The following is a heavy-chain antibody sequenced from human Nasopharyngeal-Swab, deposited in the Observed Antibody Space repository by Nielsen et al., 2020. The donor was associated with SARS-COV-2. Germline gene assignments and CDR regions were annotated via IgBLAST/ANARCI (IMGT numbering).Heavy chain of an antibody. CDR2: ISYDGSNK. CDR3: AKNGGADIAVVPAAIVSSFDI. CDR1: GFTFSSYG. V-gene: IGHV3-30*18. D-gene: IGHD2-2*01. J-gene: IGHJ3*02. Sequence: GESLKISCAASGFTFSSYGMHWVRQAPGKGPEWVAVISYDGSNKYYADSVKGRFTISRDNSKNTLYLQMNSLRAEDTAVYYCAKNGGADIAVVPAAIVSSFDIWGQGTMVTVSS.